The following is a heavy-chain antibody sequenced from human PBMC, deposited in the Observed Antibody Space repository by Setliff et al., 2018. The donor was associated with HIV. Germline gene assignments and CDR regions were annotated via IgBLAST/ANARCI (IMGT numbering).Heavy chain of an antibody. J-gene: IGHJ4*02. V-gene: IGHV3-48*03. CDR2: ISNSGDTK. CDR3: ATLRIDYFDY. D-gene: IGHD3-3*01. Sequence: PGGSLRLSCAASGFSFRTYEMNWVRQAPGKGLEWISYISNSGDTKYYADSVKGRFTVSRDNAKNALYLQMNGLRVEDTAVYYCATLRIDYFDYWGQGTLVTVSS. CDR1: GFSFRTYE.